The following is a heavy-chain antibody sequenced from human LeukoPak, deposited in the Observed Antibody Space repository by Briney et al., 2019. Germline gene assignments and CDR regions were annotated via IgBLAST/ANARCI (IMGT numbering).Heavy chain of an antibody. V-gene: IGHV4-34*01. J-gene: IGHJ5*02. D-gene: IGHD4-23*01. CDR3: ARGIYYGGRQQYIWLDL. CDR2: INHSGST. CDR1: GGSFSGYY. Sequence: ASETLSLTCAVYGGSFSGYYWSWIRQPPGKGLEWIGEINHSGSTNYNPSLKSRVTISVDTSKNQFSLKLSSVTAADTAVYYCARGIYYGGRQQYIWLDLWGQGTLVTVSS.